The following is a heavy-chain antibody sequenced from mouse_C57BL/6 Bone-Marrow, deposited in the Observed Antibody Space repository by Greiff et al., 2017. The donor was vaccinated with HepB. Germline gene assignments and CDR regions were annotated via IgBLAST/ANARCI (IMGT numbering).Heavy chain of an antibody. Sequence: EVQLVESGGGLVQPKGSLKLSCAASGFSFNTYAMNWVRQAPGKGLEWVARIRSKSNNYATYYADSVKDRFTISRDDSESMLYLQMNNLKTEDTAMYYCVRHGGFYGSSYYYAMDYWGQGTSVTVSS. V-gene: IGHV10-1*01. CDR1: GFSFNTYA. J-gene: IGHJ4*01. CDR3: VRHGGFYGSSYYYAMDY. CDR2: IRSKSNNYAT. D-gene: IGHD1-1*01.